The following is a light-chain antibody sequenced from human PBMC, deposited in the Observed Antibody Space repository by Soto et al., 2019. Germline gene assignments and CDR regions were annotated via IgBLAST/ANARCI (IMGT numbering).Light chain of an antibody. V-gene: IGKV1-5*03. CDR2: EAS. Sequence: DILMPQSPSTLSASIGDRITVTCRASQSIGTWLAWYQQKPGKAPKLLIYEASTLERGVPSRFSGSGAGTEFTLSIRSLQPTDGATYYCHQYVRIAWTFGQGAKVEI. J-gene: IGKJ1*01. CDR1: QSIGTW. CDR3: HQYVRIAWT.